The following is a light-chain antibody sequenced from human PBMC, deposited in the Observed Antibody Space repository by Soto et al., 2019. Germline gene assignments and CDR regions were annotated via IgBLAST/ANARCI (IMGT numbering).Light chain of an antibody. J-gene: IGKJ2*01. CDR2: GAS. V-gene: IGKV3-20*01. CDR1: QTVSTRY. Sequence: ESMLTQSPGTLSLSPGERATLSCRARQTVSTRYLAWYQQKPGQAPRLLIYGASIRATGIPDRFSGSGSGTDFTLTISRLVPEDFAVYYCHQFGSSPPAFTFGQGTKLEI. CDR3: HQFGSSPPAFT.